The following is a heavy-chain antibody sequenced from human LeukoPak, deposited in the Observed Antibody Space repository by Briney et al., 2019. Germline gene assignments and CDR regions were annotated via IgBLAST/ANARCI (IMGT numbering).Heavy chain of an antibody. Sequence: PSETLSLTCTVSGGSISSGGYYWSWIRQHPGKGLEWIGYIYYSGSTYYNPSLKSRVTISIDTSKNQFPLKLSSVTAADTAVYYCARWPRDWGAFDYWGQGTLVTVSS. D-gene: IGHD7-27*01. V-gene: IGHV4-31*03. CDR3: ARWPRDWGAFDY. CDR1: GGSISSGGYY. J-gene: IGHJ4*02. CDR2: IYYSGST.